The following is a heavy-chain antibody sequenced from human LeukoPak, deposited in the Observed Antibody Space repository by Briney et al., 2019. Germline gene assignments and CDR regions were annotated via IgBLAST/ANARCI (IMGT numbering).Heavy chain of an antibody. CDR2: ISGSGGST. J-gene: IGHJ6*03. Sequence: GGSLRLSCAASGFTFSSYAMSWVRQAPGKGLEWVSAISGSGGSTYYADSVKGRFTISRDNSKNTLYLQMNSLRAEDTAVYYCAKDEGYCSGGSCYLIYYYYMDVWGKGTTVTVSS. D-gene: IGHD2-15*01. CDR3: AKDEGYCSGGSCYLIYYYYMDV. CDR1: GFTFSSYA. V-gene: IGHV3-23*01.